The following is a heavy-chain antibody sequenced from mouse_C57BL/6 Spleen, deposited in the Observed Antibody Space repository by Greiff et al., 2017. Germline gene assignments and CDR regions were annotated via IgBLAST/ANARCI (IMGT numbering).Heavy chain of an antibody. CDR1: GFNIKDDY. CDR3: TYLGWFAY. D-gene: IGHD4-1*01. Sequence: VQLQQSGAELVRPGASVKLSCTASGFNIKDDYMHWVKQRPEQGLEWIGWIDPENGDTEYASKFQGKATITADTSSNTAYLQLSSLTSEDTAVYYCTYLGWFAYWGQGTLVTVSA. J-gene: IGHJ3*01. CDR2: IDPENGDT. V-gene: IGHV14-4*01.